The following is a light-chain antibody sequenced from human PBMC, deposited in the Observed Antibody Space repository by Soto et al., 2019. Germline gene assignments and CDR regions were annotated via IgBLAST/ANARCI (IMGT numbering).Light chain of an antibody. J-gene: IGKJ3*01. CDR2: GAS. V-gene: IGKV3-20*01. CDR3: QQYGGSPPFT. CDR1: QSVSSN. Sequence: EIVMTQSPATLSVSPGERATLSCRASQSVSSNLAWYQQKPGQAPRLLISGASSRATGIPDRFSGSGSGTDFTLTLIRLEPEDFAVYYCQQYGGSPPFTFGPGTKVDIK.